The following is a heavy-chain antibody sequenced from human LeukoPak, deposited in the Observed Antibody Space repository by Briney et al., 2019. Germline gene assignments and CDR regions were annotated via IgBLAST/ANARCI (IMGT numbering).Heavy chain of an antibody. V-gene: IGHV4-38-2*01. D-gene: IGHD4-23*01. CDR3: ARRGATTVVTEDAFDI. CDR1: GYSISSGYY. J-gene: IGHJ3*02. Sequence: SETLSLTCAVSGYSISSGYYWGWIRQHPGEGLEWIGSIYHCGSTYYNQSLKSRLTITVDTSKTQFSLKLSSVTAADTAVYYCARRGATTVVTEDAFDIWGQGTMVTVSS. CDR2: IYHCGST.